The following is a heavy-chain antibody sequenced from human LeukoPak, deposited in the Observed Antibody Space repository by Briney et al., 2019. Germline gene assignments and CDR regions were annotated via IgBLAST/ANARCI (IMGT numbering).Heavy chain of an antibody. CDR2: INDSGRT. Sequence: SETLSLTSAVYGGSFSDYNWSWLRQSPEKGLEWIGEINDSGRTHYNPSLKSRVTISVDTAKYQFSLSLSSLTAADTAVYYCARGLDLEGLDYWGQGTLVTVSS. V-gene: IGHV4-34*01. CDR3: ARGLDLEGLDY. CDR1: GGSFSDYN. J-gene: IGHJ4*02. D-gene: IGHD1-1*01.